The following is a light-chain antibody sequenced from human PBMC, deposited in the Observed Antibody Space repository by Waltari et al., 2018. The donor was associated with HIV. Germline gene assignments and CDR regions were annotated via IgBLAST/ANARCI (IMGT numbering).Light chain of an antibody. CDR2: DTS. V-gene: IGLV1-40*01. CDR3: QSYDSSLSXLXV. J-gene: IGLJ1*01. Sequence: SSSNIGAGYXVHWYQLLPGTAPKLLIYDTSNRPSGVPDRFSGSXAXTSXSLAITGLQAEDEADYYCQSYDSSLSXLXVFGTGTTVTVL. CDR1: SSNIGAGYX.